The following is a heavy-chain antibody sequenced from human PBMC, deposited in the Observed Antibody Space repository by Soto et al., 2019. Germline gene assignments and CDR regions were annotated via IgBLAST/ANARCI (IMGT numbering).Heavy chain of an antibody. CDR3: ARASGSTDY. Sequence: QVQLVQSGAEVTKPGASVKVSCEASGYTFSRYGISWVRQAPGQGFEWMGWISGYNSITRYAQKVQVRDTMTTDTSTSTAYMELRSLRSDDTTVYYCARASGSTDYWGQGTLVTVSS. V-gene: IGHV1-18*01. CDR2: ISGYNSIT. CDR1: GYTFSRYG. J-gene: IGHJ4*02. D-gene: IGHD6-13*01.